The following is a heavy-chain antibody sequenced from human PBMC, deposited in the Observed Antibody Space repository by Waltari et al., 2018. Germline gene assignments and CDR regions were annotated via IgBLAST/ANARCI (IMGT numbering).Heavy chain of an antibody. CDR1: GFTFSSSG. D-gene: IGHD6-6*01. CDR2: ICYDGSNK. CDR3: AKIGYSSSSGPAPHDAFDI. V-gene: IGHV3-30*18. Sequence: QVQLVESGGGVVQPGRSLRLSCVASGFTFSSSGMHWVRQAPGTGLEGVAVICYDGSNKYYADSVKGRFTISRDNSKNTLYLQMNSLRAEDTAMYYCAKIGYSSSSGPAPHDAFDIWGQGTMVTVSS. J-gene: IGHJ3*02.